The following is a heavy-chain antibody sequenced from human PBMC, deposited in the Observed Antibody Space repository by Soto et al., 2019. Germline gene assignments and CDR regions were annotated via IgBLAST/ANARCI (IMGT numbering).Heavy chain of an antibody. Sequence: GGSLRLSCAASGFTFSSYAMHWVRQAPGKGLEWVAVISYDGSNKYYADSVKGRFTISRDNSKNTLYLQMNSLRAEDTAVYYCARGFTAMVFFDYWGQGTLVTVPQ. V-gene: IGHV3-30-3*01. J-gene: IGHJ4*02. CDR3: ARGFTAMVFFDY. D-gene: IGHD5-18*01. CDR1: GFTFSSYA. CDR2: ISYDGSNK.